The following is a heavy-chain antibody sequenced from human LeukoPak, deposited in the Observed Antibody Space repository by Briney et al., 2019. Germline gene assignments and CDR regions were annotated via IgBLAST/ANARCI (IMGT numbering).Heavy chain of an antibody. Sequence: HPGGSLRLSCAASGFTFSNAWMKWVRQAPGKGLEGVAVISYDGSNKYYADSVKGRFTISRDNSKNTLYLQMNSLRAEDTAVYYCAKVGYYGSGSLPPSGNDYWGQGTLVTVSS. D-gene: IGHD3-10*01. CDR2: ISYDGSNK. J-gene: IGHJ4*02. V-gene: IGHV3-30*18. CDR3: AKVGYYGSGSLPPSGNDY. CDR1: GFTFSNAW.